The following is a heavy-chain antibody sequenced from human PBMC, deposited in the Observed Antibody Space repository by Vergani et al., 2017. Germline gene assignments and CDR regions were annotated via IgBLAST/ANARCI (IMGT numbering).Heavy chain of an antibody. D-gene: IGHD1-1*01. V-gene: IGHV2-5*04. CDR2: LYWNDDQ. CDR3: VYRKTGCATAGCFYPFYYYYHVDV. CDR1: GFSLNTRGVS. Sequence: QITLKESGPTLVKLTQPLTLTCTFSGFSLNTRGVSVAWIRQPPGKALDWLALLYWNDDQHYSPSLNNRVTITKDTSKNQVVLTMTNMDYVDTGTYDCVYRKTGCATAGCFYPFYYYYHVDVWGKGTTVTVSS. J-gene: IGHJ6*03.